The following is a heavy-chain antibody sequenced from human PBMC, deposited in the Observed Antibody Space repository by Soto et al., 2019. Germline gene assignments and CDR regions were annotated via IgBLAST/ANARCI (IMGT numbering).Heavy chain of an antibody. CDR3: ARDRDGDYGDHGSWFDP. V-gene: IGHV4-31*03. D-gene: IGHD4-17*01. CDR2: IYYSGST. CDR1: GGSISSGGYY. Sequence: QVQLQESGPGLVKPSQTLSLTCTVSGGSISSGGYYWSWIRQHPGKGLEWIGYIYYSGSTYYNPALKSRVTISVDTSKNQFSLKLSSVTAADTAVYYCARDRDGDYGDHGSWFDPWGQGTLVTVSS. J-gene: IGHJ5*02.